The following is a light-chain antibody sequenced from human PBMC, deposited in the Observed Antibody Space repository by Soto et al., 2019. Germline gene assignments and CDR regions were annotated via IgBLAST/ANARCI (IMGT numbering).Light chain of an antibody. CDR1: SSDVGDYNY. Sequence: QSALTQPTSVSGSPGQSITISCTGTSSDVGDYNYVSWYQQHPGKAPKLMIYDVSNRPSGVSNRFSGSKSGNTASLTISGVQAEDEADYYCSSYTSSSTVVFGGGTQLTVL. V-gene: IGLV2-14*01. J-gene: IGLJ2*01. CDR2: DVS. CDR3: SSYTSSSTVV.